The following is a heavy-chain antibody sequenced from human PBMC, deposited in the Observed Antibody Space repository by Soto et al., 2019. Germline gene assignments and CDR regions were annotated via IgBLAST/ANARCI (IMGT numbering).Heavy chain of an antibody. CDR1: GGSISSSSYY. V-gene: IGHV4-39*01. D-gene: IGHD4-17*01. CDR2: IYYSGST. Sequence: TLSLTCTVSGGSISSSSYYWGWIRQPPGKGLEWIGSIYYSGSTYYNPSLKSRVTISVDTSKNQFSLKLSSVTAADTAVYYCARQARSTTVTTYFDYWGQGTLVTVSS. CDR3: ARQARSTTVTTYFDY. J-gene: IGHJ4*02.